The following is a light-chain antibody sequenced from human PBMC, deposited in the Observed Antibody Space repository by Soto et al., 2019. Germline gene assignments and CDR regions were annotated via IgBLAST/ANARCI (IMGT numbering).Light chain of an antibody. CDR1: QSVTSNF. J-gene: IGKJ2*01. V-gene: IGKV3-20*01. Sequence: ENVLTQSPGTLSLSPGERATLSCRASQSVTSNFLAWYQQKPGQAPRLLIYGASTRAAGVPDRFSGSGSGTDFTLTLSGLEPEEFAVYYCQQYGRSPLLYTFGQGTKLGVK. CDR3: QQYGRSPLLYT. CDR2: GAS.